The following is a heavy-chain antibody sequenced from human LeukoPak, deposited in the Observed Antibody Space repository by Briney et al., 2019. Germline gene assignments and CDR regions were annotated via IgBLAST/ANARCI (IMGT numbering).Heavy chain of an antibody. CDR3: ARNIPVTRWGY. CDR2: SSGST. D-gene: IGHD2-21*01. V-gene: IGHV3-66*01. J-gene: IGHJ4*01. CDR1: GVTVSNNH. Sequence: GGSLRLSCAASGVTVSNNHMTWVRQAPGRGLEWVSLSSGSTYYADSVNGRFTISRDNSKNTVYLQMNSLRAEDTAVYYWARNIPVTRWGYWGQGTLVTVSS.